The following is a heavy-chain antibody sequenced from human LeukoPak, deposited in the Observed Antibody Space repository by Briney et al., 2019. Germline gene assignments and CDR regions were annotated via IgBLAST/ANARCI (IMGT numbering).Heavy chain of an antibody. CDR1: GYTFTTYD. Sequence: ASVKVSCKASGYTFTTYDINWVRQATGQGLEWMRWMNPNSGNTGYAQKFQGRVTMTRNASISTAYMELSSLRSEDTAVYYCARPGGSSSGWYGGDFDYWGQGTLVTVSS. V-gene: IGHV1-8*02. J-gene: IGHJ4*02. CDR3: ARPGGSSSGWYGGDFDY. CDR2: MNPNSGNT. D-gene: IGHD6-19*01.